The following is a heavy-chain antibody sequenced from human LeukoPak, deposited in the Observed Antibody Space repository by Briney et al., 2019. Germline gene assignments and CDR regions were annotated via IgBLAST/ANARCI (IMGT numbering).Heavy chain of an antibody. Sequence: GGSLRLSCAASGFTFSSYSMNWVRQAPGKGLEWASSISSSSSYIYYADSVKGRFTISRDNAKNSLHLQMNSLRAEDTAVYYCARDHDDAFDIWGQGTMVTVSS. J-gene: IGHJ3*02. D-gene: IGHD1-1*01. CDR3: ARDHDDAFDI. V-gene: IGHV3-21*01. CDR1: GFTFSSYS. CDR2: ISSSSSYI.